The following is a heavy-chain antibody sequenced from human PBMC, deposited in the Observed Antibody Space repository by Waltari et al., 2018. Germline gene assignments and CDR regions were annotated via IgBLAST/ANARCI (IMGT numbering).Heavy chain of an antibody. D-gene: IGHD3-10*01. CDR2: VYYTGNT. CDR3: ARRGGSGSMGLGY. V-gene: IGHV4-39*07. CDR1: GVSVSTPNYY. Sequence: QLQLQESGPGLVQPSETLSLTCTVSGVSVSTPNYYWAWIRQPPGKELEWIGSVYYTGNTLYNPSLKSRLSLSVDTSKNQFSLKLSSVTAADTAVYYCARRGGSGSMGLGYWGQGTLVTVSS. J-gene: IGHJ4*02.